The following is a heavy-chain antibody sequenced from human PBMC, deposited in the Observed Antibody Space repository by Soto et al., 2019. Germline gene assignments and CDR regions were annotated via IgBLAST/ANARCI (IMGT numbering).Heavy chain of an antibody. D-gene: IGHD5-18*01. J-gene: IGHJ6*02. CDR3: ARRAWLPSYYGMDV. CDR2: IDPSDSYT. Sequence: GAALKISCKGSGYSFTSYWISWVRQMPGKGLEWMGRIDPSDSYTNYSPSFQGHVTISADKSISTAYLQWSSLKASDTAMYYCARRAWLPSYYGMDVWGQGTTVTV. CDR1: GYSFTSYW. V-gene: IGHV5-10-1*01.